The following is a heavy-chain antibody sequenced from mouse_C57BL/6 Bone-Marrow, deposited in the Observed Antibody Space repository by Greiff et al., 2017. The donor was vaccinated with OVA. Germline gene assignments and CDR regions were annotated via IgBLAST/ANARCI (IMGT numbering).Heavy chain of an antibody. CDR3: ARWITTVVEGDY. CDR1: GYTFTSYW. D-gene: IGHD1-1*01. CDR2: IDPSDSYT. J-gene: IGHJ2*01. V-gene: IGHV1-50*01. Sequence: VQLQQPGAELVKPGASVKLSCKASGYTFTSYWMQWVKQRPGQGLEWIGEIDPSDSYTNYNQKFKGKATLTVDTSSSTAYMQLSSLTSEDSAVYYCARWITTVVEGDYWGQGTTLTVSS.